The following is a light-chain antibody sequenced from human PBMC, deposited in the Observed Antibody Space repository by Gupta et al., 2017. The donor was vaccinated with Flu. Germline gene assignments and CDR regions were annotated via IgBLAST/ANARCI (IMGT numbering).Light chain of an antibody. V-gene: IGLV2-14*01. J-gene: IGLJ1*01. CDR3: GSYTSSSTLRV. CDR1: SSDVVGYNY. CDR2: EVS. Sequence: QSALTQPASVSGSPGQSITISCTGTSSDVVGYNYVSWYQQHPGKAPKLMIYEVSNRPSGVSHRFSGSKSGNTASLTISGLQAEDEADYYCGSYTSSSTLRVFGTGTKVTVL.